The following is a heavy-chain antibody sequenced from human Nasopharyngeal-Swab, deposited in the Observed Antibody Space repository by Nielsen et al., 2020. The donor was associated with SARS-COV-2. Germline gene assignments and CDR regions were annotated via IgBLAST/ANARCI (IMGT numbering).Heavy chain of an antibody. V-gene: IGHV3-23*01. Sequence: GESLKISCAASGFTFSSYAMSWVRQAPGKGLEWVSAISGSGGSTYYADSVKGRFTISRDNSKNTLYLQMDSLRAEDTAVYYYARDYTRFDYWGQGTLVTVSS. D-gene: IGHD3-16*01. J-gene: IGHJ4*02. CDR2: ISGSGGST. CDR1: GFTFSSYA. CDR3: ARDYTRFDY.